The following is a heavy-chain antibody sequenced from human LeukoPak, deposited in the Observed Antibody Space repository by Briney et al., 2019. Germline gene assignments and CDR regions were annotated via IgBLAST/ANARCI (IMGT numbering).Heavy chain of an antibody. Sequence: GGTLRLSCAASGFTFNTYGMTWGGQAPGKGPEGVSAITSSGGSTYYGDSVKGRCTISRDNSRKTLYLQMNSLRVDDTAVYYCARDLCWGCFDDWGQGNLVTVSS. CDR2: ITSSGGST. CDR1: GFTFNTYG. CDR3: ARDLCWGCFDD. J-gene: IGHJ4*02. D-gene: IGHD3-10*02. V-gene: IGHV3-23*01.